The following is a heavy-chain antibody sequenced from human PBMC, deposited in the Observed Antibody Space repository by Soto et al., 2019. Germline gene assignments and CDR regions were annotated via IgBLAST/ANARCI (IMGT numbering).Heavy chain of an antibody. J-gene: IGHJ5*02. CDR3: AKDYSSSWYTGFNNWFDP. D-gene: IGHD6-13*01. V-gene: IGHV3-23*01. CDR2: ISGSGGST. Sequence: EVQLLESGGGLVQPGGSLRLSCAASGFTFSSYAMSWVRQAPGKGLEWVSAISGSGGSTYYADSVKGRFTISRDNSNNTLYLQMNSLRAEDTAVYYCAKDYSSSWYTGFNNWFDPWGQGTLVTVSS. CDR1: GFTFSSYA.